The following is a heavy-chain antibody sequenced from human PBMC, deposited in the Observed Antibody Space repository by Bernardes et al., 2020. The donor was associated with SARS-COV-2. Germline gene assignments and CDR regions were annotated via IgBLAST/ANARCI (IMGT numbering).Heavy chain of an antibody. J-gene: IGHJ4*02. CDR2: ISTTSSYI. D-gene: IGHD6-19*01. CDR3: ARHFVAGTTYPIDY. CDR1: VFTFSSHS. V-gene: IGHV3-21*01. Sequence: GASLRLSCAASVFTFSSHSITCLPHPPGKRLEFVSSISTTSSYIYYSDSVKGRFTISRDNSKNSLSVQMNSLRAEDTALYYCARHFVAGTTYPIDYWGPGTLVTVSS.